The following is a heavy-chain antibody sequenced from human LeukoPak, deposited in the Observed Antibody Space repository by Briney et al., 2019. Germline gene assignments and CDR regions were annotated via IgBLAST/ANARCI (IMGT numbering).Heavy chain of an antibody. CDR2: ISGSGGST. D-gene: IGHD6-6*01. Sequence: PGGPLRLSCADSGFTFSSYAMSWVRQAPGKGLEWVSAISGSGGSTHYADSVKGRFTISRDNSKNTLYLQMNSLRAEDTAVYYCAKARQPYSSSSGFDYWGQGTLVTVSS. V-gene: IGHV3-23*01. CDR1: GFTFSSYA. J-gene: IGHJ4*02. CDR3: AKARQPYSSSSGFDY.